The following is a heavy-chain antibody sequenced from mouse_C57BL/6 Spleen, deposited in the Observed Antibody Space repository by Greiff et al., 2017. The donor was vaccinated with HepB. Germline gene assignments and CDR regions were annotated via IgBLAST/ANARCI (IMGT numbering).Heavy chain of an antibody. J-gene: IGHJ2*01. D-gene: IGHD1-1*01. Sequence: QVQLQQPGAELVKPGASVKLSCKASGYTFTSYWMQWVKQRPGQGLEWIGEIDPSDSYTNYNQKFKGKATLTVDTSSSTAYMQLSSLTSEDSAVYYCASGRGIATVVDYWGQGTTLTVSS. V-gene: IGHV1-50*01. CDR1: GYTFTSYW. CDR3: ASGRGIATVVDY. CDR2: IDPSDSYT.